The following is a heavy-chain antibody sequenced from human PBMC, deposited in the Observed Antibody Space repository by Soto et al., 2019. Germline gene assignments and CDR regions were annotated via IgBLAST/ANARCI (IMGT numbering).Heavy chain of an antibody. CDR1: GFTFSSYG. J-gene: IGHJ6*02. Sequence: QVQLVESGGGVVQPGRSLRLSCAASGFTFSSYGMHWVRQAPGKGLEWVAVIWYDGSNKYYADSVKGRFTISRDNSKNTLYLQMNSLRAEDTAVYYCARDVRHSSSWARGLYYGMDVWGQGTTVTVSS. CDR3: ARDVRHSSSWARGLYYGMDV. V-gene: IGHV3-33*01. CDR2: IWYDGSNK. D-gene: IGHD6-13*01.